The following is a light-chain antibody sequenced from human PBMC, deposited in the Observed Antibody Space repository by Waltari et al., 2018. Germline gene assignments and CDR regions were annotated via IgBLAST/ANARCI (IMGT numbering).Light chain of an antibody. CDR3: SSYTSSSTYV. CDR1: NSDIGGYNY. CDR2: DVS. J-gene: IGLJ1*01. Sequence: QSALTQPASVSGSPGQSITISCTGTNSDIGGYNYVYWYQQHPGKAPKLMIYDVSKRPSGVSNRFSGSKSGNTASLTISGLQAEDEADYYCSSYTSSSTYVFGTGTKVTVL. V-gene: IGLV2-14*01.